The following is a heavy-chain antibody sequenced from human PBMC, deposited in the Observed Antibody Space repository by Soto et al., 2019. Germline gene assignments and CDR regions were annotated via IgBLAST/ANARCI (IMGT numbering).Heavy chain of an antibody. Sequence: ASVKVSCKASGYTFTGYYMHWVRQAPGQGLEWMGWINPNSGGTNYAQKFQGRVTMTRDTSISTAYMELSRLRSDDTAVYYCAWGPYDFLGDYYPYYGMDVLGQGTSVTVSS. V-gene: IGHV1-2*02. D-gene: IGHD3-3*01. CDR3: AWGPYDFLGDYYPYYGMDV. J-gene: IGHJ6*02. CDR1: GYTFTGYY. CDR2: INPNSGGT.